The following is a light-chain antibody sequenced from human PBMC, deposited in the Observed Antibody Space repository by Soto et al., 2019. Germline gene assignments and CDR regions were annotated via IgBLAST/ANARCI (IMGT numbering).Light chain of an antibody. CDR2: RNN. J-gene: IGLJ1*01. Sequence: QSVLTQPPSVSGAPGQRVTISCTGSSSNIGAGYGVHWYQQLPGTAPKLLIFRNNNRPSGVPDRFSGPKSGTSASLAITGLQAEDEADYYCQSYDSSLSAYVFATGTKVTV. CDR3: QSYDSSLSAYV. CDR1: SSNIGAGYG. V-gene: IGLV1-40*01.